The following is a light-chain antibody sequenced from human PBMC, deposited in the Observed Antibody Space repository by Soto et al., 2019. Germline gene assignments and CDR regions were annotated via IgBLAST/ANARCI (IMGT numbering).Light chain of an antibody. CDR1: SSDVGSYNY. J-gene: IGLJ1*01. Sequence: QSALTQPASVSGSPGQSITISCTGTSSDVGSYNYVSWYQQHPGKAPKLMIYEVSDRPSGISSRFSGPKSGNTASLTISGLQTEDEADYYCSSYTSSSTLFXTGTKVTVL. CDR2: EVS. CDR3: SSYTSSSTL. V-gene: IGLV2-14*01.